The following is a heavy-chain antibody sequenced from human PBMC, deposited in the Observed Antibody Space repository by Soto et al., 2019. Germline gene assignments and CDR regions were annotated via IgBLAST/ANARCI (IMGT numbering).Heavy chain of an antibody. Sequence: PSETLSLTCTVSGGSITGGSISSTTYYWGWMRQPPGKGLEWIGYIYYSGSTNYNPSLKSRVTISVDTSKNQFSLKLSSVTASDTAVYYCAREFTMNRYYYGMDVWGQGTTVTVSS. CDR3: AREFTMNRYYYGMDV. D-gene: IGHD3-22*01. CDR1: GGSITGGSISSTTYY. J-gene: IGHJ6*02. V-gene: IGHV4-61*01. CDR2: IYYSGST.